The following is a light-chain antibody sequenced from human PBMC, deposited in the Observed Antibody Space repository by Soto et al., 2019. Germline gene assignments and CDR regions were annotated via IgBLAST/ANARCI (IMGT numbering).Light chain of an antibody. CDR2: IAS. CDR1: QGISNY. Sequence: IQLTQSPSSLSASIGDRVTITCRASQGISNYLAWYQQKPGKAPKLLIYIASTLQGGVPSRFSGSGSGTDFSLTISSLQPEDVATYYCQYLNSFPLTLGGGTKVDIK. CDR3: QYLNSFPLT. V-gene: IGKV1-9*01. J-gene: IGKJ4*01.